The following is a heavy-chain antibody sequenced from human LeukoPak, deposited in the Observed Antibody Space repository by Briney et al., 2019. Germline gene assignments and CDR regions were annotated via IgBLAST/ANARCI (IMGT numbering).Heavy chain of an antibody. J-gene: IGHJ4*02. D-gene: IGHD6-13*01. Sequence: GGSLRLSCAASGFTFDDYAMHWVRQAPGKGLEWVSGISWNSGSIGYADSVKGRFTISRDNAKNSLYLQMNSLRAEDTALYYCAKGLRAVAAAGLDYWGQGTLVTVSS. V-gene: IGHV3-9*01. CDR1: GFTFDDYA. CDR2: ISWNSGSI. CDR3: AKGLRAVAAAGLDY.